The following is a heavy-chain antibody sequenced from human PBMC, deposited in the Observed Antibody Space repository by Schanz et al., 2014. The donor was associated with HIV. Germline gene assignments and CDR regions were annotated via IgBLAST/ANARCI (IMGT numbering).Heavy chain of an antibody. CDR1: GFSFSDTY. Sequence: ESGGGLVKPGGSLRLSCAASGFSFSDTYMTWIRQAPGKGLEWVSYISGSGNTIYYADSVKGRFTISRDNAKNSLSLQMNSLRAEDTAVYYCARPDYDFWVDVWGQGTTVIVSS. J-gene: IGHJ6*02. D-gene: IGHD3-3*01. V-gene: IGHV3-11*01. CDR2: ISGSGNTI. CDR3: ARPDYDFWVDV.